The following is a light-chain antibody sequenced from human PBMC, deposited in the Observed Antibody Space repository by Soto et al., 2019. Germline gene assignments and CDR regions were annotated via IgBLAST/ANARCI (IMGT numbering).Light chain of an antibody. CDR2: ESN. Sequence: QSVLTQPPSVSAAPGQKVTLSCSGSSSNIARNYVYWHQQVPGTAPKLLIYESNNRPSGIPDRFSASKSGTSATLGITGLQTGDEADYYCGTWDSRLSVYVFGTGTKLTVL. CDR1: SSNIARNY. J-gene: IGLJ1*01. CDR3: GTWDSRLSVYV. V-gene: IGLV1-51*02.